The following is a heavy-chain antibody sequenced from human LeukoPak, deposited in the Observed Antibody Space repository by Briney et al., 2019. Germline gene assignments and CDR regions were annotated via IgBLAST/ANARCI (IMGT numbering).Heavy chain of an antibody. CDR1: GDSVSSNSVT. CDR2: TYYRSKWYN. V-gene: IGHV6-1*01. Sequence: SQTLSLTCAISGDSVSSNSVTWNWIRQSPSRGLEWLGRTYYRSKWYNDYAVSVKSRITINPDTSKNQFSLQLNSVTPEDTAVYYCARGVYSSGWYGFSYYYYMDVWGKGTTVTVSS. J-gene: IGHJ6*03. CDR3: ARGVYSSGWYGFSYYYYMDV. D-gene: IGHD6-19*01.